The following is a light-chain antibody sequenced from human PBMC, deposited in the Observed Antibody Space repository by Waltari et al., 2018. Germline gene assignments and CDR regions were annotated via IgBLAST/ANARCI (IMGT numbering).Light chain of an antibody. CDR1: SSNLGSNY. V-gene: IGLV1-47*01. CDR3: AAWDDSLSARYV. CDR2: RNN. Sequence: QSVLTQPPSASGTPGQRVTISCSGSSSNLGSNYVYWYQQLPGTAPKLLIYRNNQRPSGVPDRFSGSKSGTSASLAISGLRSEDEADYYCAAWDDSLSARYVFGTGTKVTVL. J-gene: IGLJ1*01.